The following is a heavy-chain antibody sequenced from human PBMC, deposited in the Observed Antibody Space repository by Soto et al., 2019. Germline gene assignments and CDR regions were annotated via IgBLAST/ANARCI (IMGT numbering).Heavy chain of an antibody. CDR2: VYYTGDT. J-gene: IGHJ6*02. V-gene: IGHV4-59*08. D-gene: IGHD4-17*01. Sequence: QAQLQQSGPRLVKPSETLSLTCTVSSGPDRSHNWGWIRQPPGRGLEWIGYVYYTGDTAYNPSLRSRVSISADTSTNDISLTLSSVTAADTAVYYCVRQGIDYLHGLVDVWGQGTTVSVSS. CDR3: VRQGIDYLHGLVDV. CDR1: SGPDRSHN.